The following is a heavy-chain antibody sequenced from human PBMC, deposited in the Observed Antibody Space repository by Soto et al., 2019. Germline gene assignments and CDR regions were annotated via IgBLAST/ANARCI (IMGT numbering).Heavy chain of an antibody. CDR3: VREEGDAFDI. V-gene: IGHV3-23*01. Sequence: EVQLLESGGGLVQPGGSLRLSCAASGFTFSTYVMRWVRQPPGKGLEWVSSISSRGSTSYYADSVKGRSSISRDNSKNTLYLQMTSLRAEDTAEYYGVREEGDAFDIWGQGTMVTVSS. J-gene: IGHJ3*02. CDR2: ISSRGSTS. CDR1: GFTFSTYV.